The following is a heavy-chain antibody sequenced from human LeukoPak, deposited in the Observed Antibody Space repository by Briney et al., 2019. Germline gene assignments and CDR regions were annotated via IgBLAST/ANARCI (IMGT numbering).Heavy chain of an antibody. Sequence: SETLSLTCTVSGDSISSYYWSWIRQPPGKGLEWIGYMYYTGSTTYNPSLKSRVIMSVGTSKNQLSLKLSSVTAADTAVYYCASRPIPVDIFDSWGQGTLVTVSS. D-gene: IGHD6-19*01. V-gene: IGHV4-59*08. J-gene: IGHJ4*02. CDR3: ASRPIPVDIFDS. CDR1: GDSISSYY. CDR2: MYYTGST.